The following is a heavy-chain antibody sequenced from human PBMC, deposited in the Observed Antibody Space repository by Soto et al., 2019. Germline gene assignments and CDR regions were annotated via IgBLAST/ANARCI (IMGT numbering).Heavy chain of an antibody. CDR2: ISGSGGST. V-gene: IGHV3-23*01. J-gene: IGHJ3*02. CDR1: GFTFSSYA. CDR3: AKDIFMVRGNAFDI. D-gene: IGHD3-10*01. Sequence: GGSLRLSCAASGFTFSSYAMSWVRQAPGKRLEWVSAISGSGGSTYYADYVKGRFTISRDNSKNTLYLQMNSLRAEDTAVYYCAKDIFMVRGNAFDIWGQGTMVTVSS.